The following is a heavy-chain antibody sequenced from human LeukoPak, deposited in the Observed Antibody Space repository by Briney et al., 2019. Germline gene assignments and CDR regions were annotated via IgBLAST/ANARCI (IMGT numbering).Heavy chain of an antibody. CDR2: IYYSGST. CDR3: ARDHVVRGPYYYYYMDV. CDR1: GGSISSHY. J-gene: IGHJ6*03. Sequence: PSETLSLTCTVSGGSISSHYWSWIRQPPGKGLEWIGYIYYSGSTNYNPSLKSRVTVSVDTSKNQFSLKLSSVTAADTAVYYCARDHVVRGPYYYYYMDVWGKGTTVTVSS. D-gene: IGHD3-10*01. V-gene: IGHV4-59*11.